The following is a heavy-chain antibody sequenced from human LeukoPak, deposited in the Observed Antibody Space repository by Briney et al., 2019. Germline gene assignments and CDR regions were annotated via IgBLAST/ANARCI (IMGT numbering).Heavy chain of an antibody. V-gene: IGHV4-39*01. CDR1: GGSISSSSYY. CDR2: IYYSGTT. J-gene: IGHJ4*02. D-gene: IGHD6-13*01. CDR3: ARLRSSSPYYFDY. Sequence: PSETLSLTCTVSGGSISSSSYYWGWIRQPPGKGLEGIGSIYYSGTTYYNPSLKSRVTISVDTSKNQFSLKLSSVTAADTAVYYCARLRSSSPYYFDYWGQGTLVTVSS.